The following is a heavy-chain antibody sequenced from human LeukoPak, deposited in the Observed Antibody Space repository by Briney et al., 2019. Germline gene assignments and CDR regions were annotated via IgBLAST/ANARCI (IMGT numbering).Heavy chain of an antibody. CDR3: ARGYDYVWENAFDI. CDR2: IYTSGST. Sequence: PSETLSLTCTVSGGSISSGSYYWSWIRQPAGKGLEWIGRIYTSGSTNYNPSLKSRVTISVDTSKNQFSLKLSSVTAADTAVYYCARGYDYVWENAFDIWGQGTMVTVSS. J-gene: IGHJ3*02. CDR1: GGSISSGSYY. V-gene: IGHV4-61*02. D-gene: IGHD3-16*01.